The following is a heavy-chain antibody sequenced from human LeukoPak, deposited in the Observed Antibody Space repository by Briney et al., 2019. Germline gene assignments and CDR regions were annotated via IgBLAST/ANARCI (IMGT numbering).Heavy chain of an antibody. CDR3: AKDIPQSGYREDPYYYYYGMDV. CDR1: GFTFSDYY. Sequence: QPGGSLRLSCAASGFTFSDYYMSWIRQAPGKGLEWVSYISSSGSTIYYADSVKGRFTISRDNAKNSLYLQMNSLRAEDTAVYYCAKDIPQSGYREDPYYYYYGMDVWGQGTTVTVSS. CDR2: ISSSGSTI. V-gene: IGHV3-11*01. J-gene: IGHJ6*02. D-gene: IGHD5-18*01.